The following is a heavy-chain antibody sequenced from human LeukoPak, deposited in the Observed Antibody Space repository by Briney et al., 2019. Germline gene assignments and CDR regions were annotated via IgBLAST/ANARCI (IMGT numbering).Heavy chain of an antibody. J-gene: IGHJ6*02. Sequence: GGSLRLSCAASGFTFSSYWMSWVRQAPGKGLEWVASIKQDGSEKYYVDSVKGRFTISRDNAKNSLYLQMNSLRAEDTAVYYCAKDAHSGSSYYYYYGMDVWGQGTTVTVSS. CDR2: IKQDGSEK. D-gene: IGHD1-26*01. CDR3: AKDAHSGSSYYYYYGMDV. CDR1: GFTFSSYW. V-gene: IGHV3-7*01.